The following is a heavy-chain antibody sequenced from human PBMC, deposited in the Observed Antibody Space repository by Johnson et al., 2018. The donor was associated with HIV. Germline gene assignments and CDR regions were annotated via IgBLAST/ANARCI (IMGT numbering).Heavy chain of an antibody. D-gene: IGHD3-22*01. CDR3: ARDARYYYDSRGDAFDI. CDR2: IWYDGSNK. Sequence: QVQLVESGGGVVQPGRSLRLSCAASGFTFSSYGMHWVRQAPGKGLEWVAVIWYDGSNKYYADSVKGRFTISRDNSKNSLYLQMNSLRAEDTALYYCARDARYYYDSRGDAFDIWGQGTMVTVSS. V-gene: IGHV3-33*01. CDR1: GFTFSSYG. J-gene: IGHJ3*02.